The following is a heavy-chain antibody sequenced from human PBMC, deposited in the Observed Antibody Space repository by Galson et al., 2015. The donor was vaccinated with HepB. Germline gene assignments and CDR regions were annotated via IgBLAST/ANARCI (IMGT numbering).Heavy chain of an antibody. J-gene: IGHJ3*02. D-gene: IGHD3-3*01. CDR1: GYTFTGYY. Sequence: SVKVSCKASGYTFTGYYMHWVRQAPGQGLEWMGRINPNSGGTNYAQKFQGRVTMTRDTSISTAYMELSRLRSDDTAVYYCARAVIPIFGVITPAFDIWGQGTMVTVSS. CDR2: INPNSGGT. CDR3: ARAVIPIFGVITPAFDI. V-gene: IGHV1-2*06.